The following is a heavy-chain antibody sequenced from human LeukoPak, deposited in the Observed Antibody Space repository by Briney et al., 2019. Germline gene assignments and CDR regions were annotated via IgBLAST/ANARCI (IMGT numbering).Heavy chain of an antibody. CDR2: ISSDGSST. Sequence: QAGGSLRLSCAASGFTFSSNWMHWVRQAPGKGLVWVSRISSDGSSTSYADSVKGRFTISRDNVKDTLYLQMNSLRAEDTAVYYCAREGSTGGRYFDLWGRGTLVTVSS. V-gene: IGHV3-74*01. CDR1: GFTFSSNW. D-gene: IGHD1-26*01. CDR3: AREGSTGGRYFDL. J-gene: IGHJ2*01.